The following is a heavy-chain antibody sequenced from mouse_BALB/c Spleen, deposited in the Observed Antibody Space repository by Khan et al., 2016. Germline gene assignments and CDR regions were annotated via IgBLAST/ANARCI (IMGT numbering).Heavy chain of an antibody. CDR1: GYSITSDYA. Sequence: VQLKESGPGLVKPSQSLSLTCTVTGYSITSDYAWNWIRQFPGNKLEWMGYIRYSGSTTYNPSLKSRISIPRATSKNQFFLQLYSVTTEDTATYYCTRSPTATRYFDVWCAGTTVTVSS. V-gene: IGHV3-2*02. J-gene: IGHJ1*01. D-gene: IGHD1-2*01. CDR3: TRSPTATRYFDV. CDR2: IRYSGST.